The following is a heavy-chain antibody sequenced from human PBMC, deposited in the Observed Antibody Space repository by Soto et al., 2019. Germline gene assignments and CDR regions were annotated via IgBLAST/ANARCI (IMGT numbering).Heavy chain of an antibody. CDR2: IYYSGST. CDR1: GGSISSSSYY. V-gene: IGHV4-39*01. J-gene: IGHJ4*02. CDR3: ARSSSSSWQEDY. Sequence: QLQLQESGPGLVKPSETLSLTCTVSGGSISSSSYYWGWIRQPPGKGLEWIGSIYYSGSTYYNPSLKSRVTISVDTSKNQFSLKLSSVTAADTAVYYCARSSSSSWQEDYWGQGTLVTVSS. D-gene: IGHD6-13*01.